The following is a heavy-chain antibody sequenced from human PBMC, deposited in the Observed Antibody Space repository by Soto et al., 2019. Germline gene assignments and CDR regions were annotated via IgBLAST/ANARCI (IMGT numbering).Heavy chain of an antibody. V-gene: IGHV3-33*01. Sequence: GGSLRLSCAASGFTFSSYGMHWVRQAPGKGLEWVAVIWYDGSNKYYADSVKGRFTISRDNSKNTLYLQMNSLRAEDTAVYYCARPTTPLDYYGMDVWGQGTTVTVSS. J-gene: IGHJ6*02. CDR1: GFTFSSYG. CDR3: ARPTTPLDYYGMDV. D-gene: IGHD2-2*01. CDR2: IWYDGSNK.